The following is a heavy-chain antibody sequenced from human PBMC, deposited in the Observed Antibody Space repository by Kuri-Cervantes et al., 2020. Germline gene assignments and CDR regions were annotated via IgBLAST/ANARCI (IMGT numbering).Heavy chain of an antibody. CDR1: GFTFSSYS. V-gene: IGHV3-21*01. J-gene: IGHJ3*02. D-gene: IGHD4-17*01. Sequence: GESLKISCAASGFTFSSYSMNWVRQAPGKGLEWVSSISSSSSYIYYADSVKGRFTISRDNAKNSLYLQMNSLRAEDTAVYYCARGDYGERGDAFDIWGQGTMGTVSS. CDR3: ARGDYGERGDAFDI. CDR2: ISSSSSYI.